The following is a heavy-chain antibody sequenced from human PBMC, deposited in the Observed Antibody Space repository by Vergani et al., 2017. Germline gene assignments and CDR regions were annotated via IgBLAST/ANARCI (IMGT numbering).Heavy chain of an antibody. D-gene: IGHD6-13*01. V-gene: IGHV4-30-4*01. CDR3: ARRHIAAAGNYYYYYMDV. CDR2: IYYSGST. CDR1: GGSISSGDYY. Sequence: QVQLQESGPGLVKPSQTLSLTCTVSGGSISSGDYYWSWIRQPPGKGLEWIGYIYYSGSTNYNPSLKSRVTISVDTSKNQFSLKLSSVTAADTAGYYCARRHIAAAGNYYYYYMDVWGKGTTVTVSS. J-gene: IGHJ6*03.